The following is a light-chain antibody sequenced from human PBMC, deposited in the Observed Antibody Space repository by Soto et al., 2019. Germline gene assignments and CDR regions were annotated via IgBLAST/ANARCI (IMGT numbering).Light chain of an antibody. V-gene: IGKV3-20*01. Sequence: EIVLTQSPGTLSLSPGERATLSCRASQSVSNNYLAWYQQKPGQAPRLLIYGASSRATGIPDMFSGSGSGTDFTLTISRLDPEDFAVYYCQQYGTSPLTFGPGTKVDIK. CDR1: QSVSNNY. CDR2: GAS. CDR3: QQYGTSPLT. J-gene: IGKJ3*01.